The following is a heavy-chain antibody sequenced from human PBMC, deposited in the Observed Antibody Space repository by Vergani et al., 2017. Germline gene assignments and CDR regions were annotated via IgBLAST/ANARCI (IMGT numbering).Heavy chain of an antibody. CDR2: IYPGDSDT. J-gene: IGHJ6*02. V-gene: IGHV5-51*01. Sequence: EVQLVHSGAEVKKPGESLKISCKGSGYSFTSYWIGWVRQMPGKVLEWMGIIYPGDSDTRYSPSFQGQVTSSADKAIITAYLQWSSLKASDTAMYYCARHQGCGYSYGFRAYGMDVWGQGTTVTVSS. CDR3: ARHQGCGYSYGFRAYGMDV. D-gene: IGHD5-18*01. CDR1: GYSFTSYW.